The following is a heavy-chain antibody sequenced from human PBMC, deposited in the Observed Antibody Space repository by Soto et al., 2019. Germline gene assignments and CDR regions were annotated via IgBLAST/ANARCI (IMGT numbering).Heavy chain of an antibody. CDR2: IYYSGST. D-gene: IGHD6-13*01. J-gene: IGHJ1*01. CDR1: GGSISSGGYY. Sequence: SETLSLTCTVSGGSISSGGYYWSWIRQHPGKGLEWIGYIYYSGSTYYNPSLKSRVTISVDTSKNQFSLKLSSVTAADTAVYYCAIAAAEYKKSAEYFQHWGQGTLVTVSS. CDR3: AIAAAEYKKSAEYFQH. V-gene: IGHV4-31*03.